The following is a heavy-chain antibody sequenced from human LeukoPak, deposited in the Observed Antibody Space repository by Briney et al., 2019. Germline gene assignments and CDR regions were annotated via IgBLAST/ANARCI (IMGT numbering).Heavy chain of an antibody. CDR2: ISGGVGST. D-gene: IGHD6-19*01. CDR1: GFALCIYA. V-gene: IGHV3-23*01. CDR3: AKAVAVAGSFYFLH. Sequence: PGRSLSLSCAPSGFALCIYAMSGVPRAPGGGLECVSAISGGVGSTSYTDSVKGRFTIPRDSSKNTLYRKMNSLRAEDTAVYYCAKAVAVAGSFYFLHWGQGTLGTVSS. J-gene: IGHJ1*01.